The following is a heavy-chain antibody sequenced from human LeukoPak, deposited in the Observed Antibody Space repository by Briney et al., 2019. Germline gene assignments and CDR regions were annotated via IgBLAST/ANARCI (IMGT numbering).Heavy chain of an antibody. V-gene: IGHV3-48*03. CDR1: GFTFSSYE. CDR2: ISSSGSTL. J-gene: IGHJ3*02. D-gene: IGHD5-12*01. CDR3: ARAQSSFPGIVATRDAFDI. Sequence: GGSLRLSCAASGFTFSSYEMNWVRHAPGQGLEWASYISSSGSTLYYADSVKVRLTIHRANAKNSLYLQTTSLRAEDTAVYYCARAQSSFPGIVATRDAFDIWGQGTMVTPSS.